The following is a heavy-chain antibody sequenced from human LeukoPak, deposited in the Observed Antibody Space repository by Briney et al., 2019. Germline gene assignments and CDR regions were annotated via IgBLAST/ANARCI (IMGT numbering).Heavy chain of an antibody. Sequence: GGSLRLSCAASGFTFSSYSMNWVRQAPGKGLEWVSSISSSRSYIYYADSVKGRFTISRDNAKNSLYLQMNSLRAEDTAVYYCARAGHCSSTSCLLYFDLWGRGTLVTVSS. CDR2: ISSSRSYI. J-gene: IGHJ2*01. D-gene: IGHD2-2*01. CDR3: ARAGHCSSTSCLLYFDL. CDR1: GFTFSSYS. V-gene: IGHV3-21*01.